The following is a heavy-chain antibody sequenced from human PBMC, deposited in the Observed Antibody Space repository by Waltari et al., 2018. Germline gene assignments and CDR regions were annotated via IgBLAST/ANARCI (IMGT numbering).Heavy chain of an antibody. CDR1: GYSISSGYY. J-gene: IGHJ3*02. D-gene: IGHD3-3*01. CDR2: SYHSGST. Sequence: QVQLLESGPGLVRPSETLSLTCAVSGYSISSGYYWGWIRQPPGKGLEWIASSYHSGSTDYNPSLKSRVTISGDTSKNQFSLKLSSVTAADTAVYYCARPLESNVFEAFDIWGQGTMVTVSS. CDR3: ARPLESNVFEAFDI. V-gene: IGHV4-38-2*01.